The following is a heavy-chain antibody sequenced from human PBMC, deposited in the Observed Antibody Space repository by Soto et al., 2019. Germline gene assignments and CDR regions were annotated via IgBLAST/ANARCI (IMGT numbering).Heavy chain of an antibody. CDR3: ARYLHASFDHYLDP. V-gene: IGHV4-59*02. Sequence: SETLSLTCSVSGVSVTSYHWSWIRQFPGKGLEWIAYTAHTGNTNCNPSLKSRVIRSLDTSKNQVSLKFTSLSAADTAVYYCARYLHASFDHYLDPSGPGTMVTVYS. CDR1: GVSVTSYH. D-gene: IGHD2-2*01. CDR2: TAHTGNT. J-gene: IGHJ5*02.